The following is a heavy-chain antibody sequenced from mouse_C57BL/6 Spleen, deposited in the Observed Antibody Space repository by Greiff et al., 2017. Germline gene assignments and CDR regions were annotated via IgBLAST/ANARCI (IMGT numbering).Heavy chain of an antibody. CDR3: ASNGDFGY. D-gene: IGHD4-1*01. Sequence: QVQLQQSGPELVKPGASVKISCKASGYAFSSSWMNWVKQRPGKGLEWIGRIYPGDGDTNYNGKFKGKATLTADKSSSTAYMQLSSLTSGDSAVYVCASNGDFGYWGHGTTLTVSS. V-gene: IGHV1-82*01. CDR1: GYAFSSSW. J-gene: IGHJ2*01. CDR2: IYPGDGDT.